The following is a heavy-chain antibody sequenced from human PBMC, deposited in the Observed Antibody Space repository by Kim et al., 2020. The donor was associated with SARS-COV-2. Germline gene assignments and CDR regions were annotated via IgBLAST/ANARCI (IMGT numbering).Heavy chain of an antibody. CDR1: GFTFSAYD. CDR3: ANDRMGGAFDM. Sequence: GGSLRLSCATSGFTFSAYDMNWVRQAPGKGLEWLSFITKSSSTIYYADSVEGRFTISRDNAKNPLFLQMNSLRDEDTALYYCANDRMGGAFDMGDQRTMV. J-gene: IGHJ3*02. V-gene: IGHV3-48*02. CDR2: ITKSSSTI. D-gene: IGHD3-16*01.